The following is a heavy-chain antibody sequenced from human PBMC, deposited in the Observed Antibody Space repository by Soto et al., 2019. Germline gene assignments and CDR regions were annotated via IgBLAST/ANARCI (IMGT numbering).Heavy chain of an antibody. V-gene: IGHV1-46*01. CDR1: GYTFTRFY. D-gene: IGHD3-16*02. CDR3: ARGYGGVVVYFDH. Sequence: QVQLVQSGAELKKPGASVKISCQASGYTFTRFYVDWVRQAPGQGLEWMGRINPNEGTTTYAQNFQGRLTMTSDTSTGTVYLDLSSLRSDDTAVYYCARGYGGVVVYFDHWGQGTLVTVSS. CDR2: INPNEGTT. J-gene: IGHJ4*02.